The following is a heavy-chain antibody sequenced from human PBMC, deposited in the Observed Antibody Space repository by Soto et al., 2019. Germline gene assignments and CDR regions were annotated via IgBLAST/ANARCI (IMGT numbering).Heavy chain of an antibody. CDR2: IYHSGST. J-gene: IGHJ5*02. V-gene: IGHV4-38-2*02. CDR3: ARDKGYCSSTSCFNWFDP. D-gene: IGHD2-2*01. CDR1: GYSISSGYY. Sequence: SETLSLTCAVSGYSISSGYYWGWIRQPPGKGLEWIGSIYHSGSTYYNPSLKSRVTISVGTSKNQFSLKLSSVTAADTAVYYCARDKGYCSSTSCFNWFDPWGQGTLVTVS.